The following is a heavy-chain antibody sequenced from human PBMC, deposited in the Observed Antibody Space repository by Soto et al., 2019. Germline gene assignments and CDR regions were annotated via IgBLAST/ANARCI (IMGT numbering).Heavy chain of an antibody. CDR2: INPNSGGT. CDR3: ARDRDTYYGSGSYYNKRDGLDG. D-gene: IGHD3-10*01. J-gene: IGHJ6*02. CDR1: GYTFTGYY. Sequence: ASVKVSCKASGYTFTGYYMHWVRQAPGQGLEWMGWINPNSGGTNYAQKFQGWVTMTRDTSISTAYMELSRLRSDDTAVYYCARDRDTYYGSGSYYNKRDGLDGWGQGTTVTVAS. V-gene: IGHV1-2*04.